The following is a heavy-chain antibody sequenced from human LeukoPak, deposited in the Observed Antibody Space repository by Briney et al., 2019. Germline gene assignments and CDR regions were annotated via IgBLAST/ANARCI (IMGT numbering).Heavy chain of an antibody. CDR2: IYPGDSDT. V-gene: IGHV5-51*01. D-gene: IGHD1-14*01. CDR3: ARQEQEGVEPPWFDP. J-gene: IGHJ5*02. CDR1: GYSFTSYW. Sequence: GESLKISCKGSGYSFTSYWIGWVRQMPGKGLEWMGIIYPGDSDTRYSPSFQGQVTISADKSISTAYLQWSSLKASDTAMYYCARQEQEGVEPPWFDPWGQGTLVTVSS.